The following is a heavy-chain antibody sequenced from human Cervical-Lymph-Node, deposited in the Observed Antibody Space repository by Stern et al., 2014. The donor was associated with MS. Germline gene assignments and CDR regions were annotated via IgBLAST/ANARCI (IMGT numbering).Heavy chain of an antibody. CDR2: IWYDGSNT. V-gene: IGHV3-33*01. CDR3: AREGGNTAEYFQH. D-gene: IGHD4-23*01. J-gene: IGHJ1*01. Sequence: VHLVESGGGVVQPGRSLRLSCAASGFTFSSSGMHWVRQAPGKGLEWLAIIWYDGSNTYYADSVKGRFTISRDNSKNTLYLQMNSLRAEDTAVYYCAREGGNTAEYFQHWGQGTLVTFSS. CDR1: GFTFSSSG.